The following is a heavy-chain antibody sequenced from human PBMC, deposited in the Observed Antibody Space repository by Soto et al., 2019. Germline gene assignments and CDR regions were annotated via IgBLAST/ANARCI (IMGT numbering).Heavy chain of an antibody. Sequence: ASVKVSCKASGYTFTSYDINWVRQATGQGLEWMGWMNPNSGNTGYAQKFQGRVTMTRNTSISTAYMELSSLGSEDTAVYYCARGLGSADAGAGGSSPSVVRAAMVIDYWGQGTLVTVSS. J-gene: IGHJ4*02. CDR3: ARGLGSADAGAGGSSPSVVRAAMVIDY. V-gene: IGHV1-8*01. D-gene: IGHD2-2*01. CDR1: GYTFTSYD. CDR2: MNPNSGNT.